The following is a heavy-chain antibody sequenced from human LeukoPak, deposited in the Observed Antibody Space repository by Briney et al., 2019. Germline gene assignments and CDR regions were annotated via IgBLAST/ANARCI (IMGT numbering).Heavy chain of an antibody. V-gene: IGHV3-23*01. CDR3: AKGSSSGWPYYFDY. Sequence: GGSLRLSCAASAFTFSSYAMSWVRQAPGKGLEWFSGITGSGGNTFHADSVEGRFTISRDNSKNTLYLQMNSLRAEDTAIYYCAKGSSSGWPYYFDYWGQGTLVTVSS. J-gene: IGHJ4*02. CDR2: ITGSGGNT. CDR1: AFTFSSYA. D-gene: IGHD6-19*01.